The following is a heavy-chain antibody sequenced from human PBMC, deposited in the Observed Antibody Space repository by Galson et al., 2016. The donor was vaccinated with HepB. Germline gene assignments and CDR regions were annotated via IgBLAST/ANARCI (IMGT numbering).Heavy chain of an antibody. V-gene: IGHV1-18*01. Sequence: SVKVSCKASGYTFTNYGIRWVRQAPGQGLEWMGRISADNGNTEYAQKPQGRVTMTTDTSTSTAYMELRSLRSDDTAVYYCATRKLISQVCGNFGLDVWGQGTTVTVSS. CDR2: ISADNGNT. CDR1: GYTFTNYG. J-gene: IGHJ6*02. CDR3: ATRKLISQVCGNFGLDV. D-gene: IGHD2-15*01.